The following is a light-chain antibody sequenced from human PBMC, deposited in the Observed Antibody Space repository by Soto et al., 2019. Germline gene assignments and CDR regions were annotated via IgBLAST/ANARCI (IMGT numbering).Light chain of an antibody. J-gene: IGLJ2*01. CDR3: QSYDSSLSGLVV. CDR1: SSNIGAGYD. V-gene: IGLV1-40*01. CDR2: GNS. Sequence: QPVLTQPPSVSGAPGQRLTISCTGSSSNIGAGYDVHWYQQVPGTAPKLLIHGNSNRPSGVPDRFSGSRSGTSASLAITGLQAEDEADYYCQSYDSSLSGLVVFGGGTQLTVL.